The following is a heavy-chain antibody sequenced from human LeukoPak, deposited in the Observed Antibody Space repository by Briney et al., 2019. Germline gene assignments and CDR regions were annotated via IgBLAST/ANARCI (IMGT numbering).Heavy chain of an antibody. J-gene: IGHJ4*02. CDR2: INHSGST. D-gene: IGHD3-22*01. Sequence: SETLSLTCAVYGGSFSGYYWSWIRQPPGKGLEWIGEINHSGSTNYNPSLKSRVTMSVDTSKNQFSLKLSSVTAADTAVYYCARESSWYDSSGYYWGSLDYWGQGTLVTVSS. CDR3: ARESSWYDSSGYYWGSLDY. V-gene: IGHV4-34*01. CDR1: GGSFSGYY.